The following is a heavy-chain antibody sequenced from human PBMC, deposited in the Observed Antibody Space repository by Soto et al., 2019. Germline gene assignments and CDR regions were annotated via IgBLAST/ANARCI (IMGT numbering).Heavy chain of an antibody. CDR1: GASTGGYY. V-gene: IGHV4-59*08. D-gene: IGHD6-19*01. CDR3: ARHWWSSGSYLVFDS. CDR2: VFSSGST. Sequence: PSETLSLTCTISGASTGGYYWSWIRQSPGRGLEWIGYVFSSGSTNYSPSLQSRVAISIDTSKRQFFLKLTSATAADTALYYCARHWWSSGSYLVFDSWGQGTQVTVSS. J-gene: IGHJ4*02.